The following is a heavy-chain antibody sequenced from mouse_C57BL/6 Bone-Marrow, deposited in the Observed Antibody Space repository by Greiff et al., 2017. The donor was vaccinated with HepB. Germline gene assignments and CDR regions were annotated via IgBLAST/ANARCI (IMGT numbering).Heavy chain of an antibody. J-gene: IGHJ1*03. CDR3: TGLSIYYDYDATFYWYFDV. D-gene: IGHD2-4*01. CDR1: GFTFSNYW. CDR2: IRLKSDNYAT. V-gene: IGHV6-3*01. Sequence: EVQLVESGGGLVQPGGSMKLSCVASGFTFSNYWMNWVRQSPEKGLEWVAQIRLKSDNYATHYAESVKGRFTISRDDSKSSVYLQMNNLRAEDTGIYYCTGLSIYYDYDATFYWYFDVWGTGTTVTVSS.